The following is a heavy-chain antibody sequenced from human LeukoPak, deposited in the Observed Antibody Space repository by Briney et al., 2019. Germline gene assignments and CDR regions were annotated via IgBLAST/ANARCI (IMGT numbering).Heavy chain of an antibody. Sequence: PSETLSLTCTVSGGSISSGSYYWSWIRQPAGKGLEWIGRIYTSGSTNYNPSLKSRVTISVDTSKNQFSLKLSSVTAADTAVYYCARADYSLNWFDPWGQGTLVTVSS. CDR1: GGSISSGSYY. CDR3: ARADYSLNWFDP. D-gene: IGHD5-12*01. CDR2: IYTSGST. J-gene: IGHJ5*02. V-gene: IGHV4-61*02.